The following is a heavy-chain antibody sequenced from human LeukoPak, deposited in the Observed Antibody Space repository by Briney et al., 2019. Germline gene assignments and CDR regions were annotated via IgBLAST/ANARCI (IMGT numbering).Heavy chain of an antibody. Sequence: PGGSLRLSCAASGFTFSNAWMSWVRQAPGKGLEWVGRIKSKTDGGTTDYAAPVKGRFTISRDDSKNTLHLQMNSLKTEDTAVYYCTTPDYYDSSGYYFDAFDIWGQGTMVTVSS. V-gene: IGHV3-15*01. CDR1: GFTFSNAW. D-gene: IGHD3-22*01. J-gene: IGHJ3*02. CDR2: IKSKTDGGTT. CDR3: TTPDYYDSSGYYFDAFDI.